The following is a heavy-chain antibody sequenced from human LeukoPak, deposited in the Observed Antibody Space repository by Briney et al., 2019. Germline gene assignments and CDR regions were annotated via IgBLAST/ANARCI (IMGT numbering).Heavy chain of an antibody. CDR1: GFTFSGHW. J-gene: IGHJ5*02. Sequence: PGGSLRLSCAASGFTFSGHWMHWVRQVPGKGLVWVSRSKSDGSSTSYADSVKGRLTISRDNAKNTLYLQMNSLRVEDTAVYYCARSDWFDPWGQGTLVIVSS. CDR2: SKSDGSST. CDR3: ARSDWFDP. V-gene: IGHV3-74*01.